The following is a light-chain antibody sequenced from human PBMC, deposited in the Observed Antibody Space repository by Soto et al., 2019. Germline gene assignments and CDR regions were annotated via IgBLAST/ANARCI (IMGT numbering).Light chain of an antibody. J-gene: IGKJ3*01. CDR2: GAS. CDR1: QSVSSN. Sequence: EIVMTQSPTTLSVSPGERVTLSCRASQSVSSNLAWYQQKPGQAPRLLIYGASSRASGIPDRCGGSGYGTDFTLTISNLDPEYVAGYYCQQYASGTFTFGPGTKVDIK. V-gene: IGKV3D-15*01. CDR3: QQYASGTFT.